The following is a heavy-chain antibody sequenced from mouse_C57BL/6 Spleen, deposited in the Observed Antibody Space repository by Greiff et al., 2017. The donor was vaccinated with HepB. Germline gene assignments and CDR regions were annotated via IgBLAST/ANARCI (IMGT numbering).Heavy chain of an antibody. Sequence: EVKLQQSGPELVKPGASVKISCKASGYTFTDYYMNWVKQSHGKSLEWIGDINPNNGGTSYNQKFKGKATLTVDKSSSTAYMELRSLTSEDSAVYYCARPYYDYDEGYFDYWGQGTTLTVSS. CDR2: INPNNGGT. CDR3: ARPYYDYDEGYFDY. D-gene: IGHD2-4*01. J-gene: IGHJ2*01. CDR1: GYTFTDYY. V-gene: IGHV1-26*01.